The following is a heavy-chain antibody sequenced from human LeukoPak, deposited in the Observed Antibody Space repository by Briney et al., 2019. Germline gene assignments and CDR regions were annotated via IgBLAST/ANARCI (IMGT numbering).Heavy chain of an antibody. CDR3: ARLIYGDRDAFDI. CDR2: IKYDGTT. D-gene: IGHD4-17*01. Sequence: PSETLSLTCAVSGASFSGYFWNWIRQSPEKGLEWIGEIKYDGTTNYNPSLTSRVTMSIDKATNQFHLKVTSLTAADTAVYYCARLIYGDRDAFDIWGQGTMVTVSS. J-gene: IGHJ3*02. V-gene: IGHV4-34*10. CDR1: GASFSGYF.